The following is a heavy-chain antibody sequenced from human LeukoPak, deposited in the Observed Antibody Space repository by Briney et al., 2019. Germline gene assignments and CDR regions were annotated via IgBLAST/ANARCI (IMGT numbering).Heavy chain of an antibody. D-gene: IGHD2-21*01. Sequence: GGSLRFSCAASGFTFSSYAMSWVRQAPGKGLEWVSYISSSGSTIYYADSVKGRFTISRDNAKNSLYLQMNSLRAEDTAVYYCARGAYCGGDCFTASYYYYYMDVWGKGTTVTVSS. CDR2: ISSSGSTI. V-gene: IGHV3-48*04. CDR3: ARGAYCGGDCFTASYYYYYMDV. J-gene: IGHJ6*03. CDR1: GFTFSSYA.